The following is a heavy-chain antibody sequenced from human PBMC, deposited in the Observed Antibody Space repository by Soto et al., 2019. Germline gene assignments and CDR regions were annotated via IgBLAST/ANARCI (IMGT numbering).Heavy chain of an antibody. V-gene: IGHV4-39*01. CDR3: ARRKNIAGGDFDY. CDR1: GGSITSSSYH. CDR2: IYYSVTT. D-gene: IGHD1-26*01. J-gene: IGHJ4*02. Sequence: QLQLQESGPGLVKPSETLSLTCTVSGGSITSSSYHWGWIRQPPGKGLEWIGTIYYSVTTYYNPSLTSRVTISVDTSKNQFSLKLDSVTAADTAVYYCARRKNIAGGDFDYWGQGTLVTVSS.